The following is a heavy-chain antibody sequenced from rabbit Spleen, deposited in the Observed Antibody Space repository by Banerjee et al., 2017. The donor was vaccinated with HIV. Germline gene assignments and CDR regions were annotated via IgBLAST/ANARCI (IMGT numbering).Heavy chain of an antibody. J-gene: IGHJ6*01. Sequence: QQLEESGGDLVKPGASLTLTCTASGFSFSSGDYMCWVRQAPGKGLEWMSCIAGGSGGFTYSASWAKGRFTISKTSSTTVTLQMTSLTAADTATYFCARDTGSSFSSYGMDLWGPGTLVTVS. V-gene: IGHV1S40*01. CDR2: IAGGSGGFT. D-gene: IGHD8-1*01. CDR1: GFSFSSGDY. CDR3: ARDTGSSFSSYGMDL.